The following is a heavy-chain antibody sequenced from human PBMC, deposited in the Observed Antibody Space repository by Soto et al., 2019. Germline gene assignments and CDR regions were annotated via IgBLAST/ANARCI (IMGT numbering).Heavy chain of an antibody. D-gene: IGHD5-18*01. V-gene: IGHV1-18*01. J-gene: IGHJ6*02. CDR3: GRVKYSPPDCYCSGMDV. CDR2: ISASSGNT. CDR1: GYTFTSYG. Sequence: QVQLVQSGAEVKKPGASVKVSCKASGYTFTSYGISWVRQAPGQVLEWMGWISASSGNTNYAKELQARVTITTGAPTSTAYLELRSLRSDATAVYYFGRVKYSPPDCYCSGMDVWCPGTTVTVSS.